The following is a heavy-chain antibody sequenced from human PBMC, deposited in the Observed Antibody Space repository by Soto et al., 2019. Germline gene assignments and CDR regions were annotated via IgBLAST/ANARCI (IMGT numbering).Heavy chain of an antibody. CDR1: GYSFPTYG. Sequence: QVQLVQSGGEMKKPGASVMVSCKASGYSFPTYGISWVRQAPGQGLQWMGWVSAYIDATNYAQKLQGRVTMTTDTSTSTAYMELRNLRSDDTAVYYCARGSSGYYPDAFDIWGQGTIITVSS. V-gene: IGHV1-18*04. CDR3: ARGSSGYYPDAFDI. J-gene: IGHJ3*02. D-gene: IGHD3-22*01. CDR2: VSAYIDAT.